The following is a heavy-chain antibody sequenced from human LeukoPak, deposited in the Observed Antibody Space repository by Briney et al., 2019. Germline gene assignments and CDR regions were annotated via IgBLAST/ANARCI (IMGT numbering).Heavy chain of an antibody. CDR3: ARVGGYSGYDSPLGIYFDY. CDR1: GFTLSAYW. Sequence: PGGSLRLSCAVSGFTLSAYWMTWVRQAPGKGLEWVSYISSSSSYTNYADSVKGRFTISRDNAKNSLYLQMNSLRAEDTAVYYCARVGGYSGYDSPLGIYFDYWGQGTLVTVSS. V-gene: IGHV3-11*06. J-gene: IGHJ4*02. D-gene: IGHD5-12*01. CDR2: ISSSSSYT.